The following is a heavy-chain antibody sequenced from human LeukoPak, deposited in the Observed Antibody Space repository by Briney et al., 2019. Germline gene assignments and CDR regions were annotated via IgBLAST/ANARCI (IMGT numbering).Heavy chain of an antibody. CDR3: ARGDYYGSPKVVAA. Sequence: ASVKVSCKASGYTFTDYYINWVRQAPGQGPEWMGWINPNSGDTNYAQKFQDRVTMTRDTSISTAYIELNLLRSDDTAVYYCARGDYYGSPKVVAAWGQGTLVTVSS. CDR2: INPNSGDT. D-gene: IGHD3-10*01. V-gene: IGHV1-2*02. J-gene: IGHJ5*02. CDR1: GYTFTDYY.